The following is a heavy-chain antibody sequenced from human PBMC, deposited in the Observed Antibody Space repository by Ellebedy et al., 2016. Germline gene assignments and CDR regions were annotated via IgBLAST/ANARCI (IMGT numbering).Heavy chain of an antibody. J-gene: IGHJ4*01. Sequence: GGSLRLSCAAYGFSFSRYWMGWVRQAPGKGLEWVANIKEDGSEKYYVDSLKGRFTISRDNAKNSLFLQMNSLRADDTAVYYCARVAKYHLTDGFDYWGQGTLVTVSS. D-gene: IGHD2-2*01. CDR2: IKEDGSEK. CDR1: GFSFSRYW. CDR3: ARVAKYHLTDGFDY. V-gene: IGHV3-7*03.